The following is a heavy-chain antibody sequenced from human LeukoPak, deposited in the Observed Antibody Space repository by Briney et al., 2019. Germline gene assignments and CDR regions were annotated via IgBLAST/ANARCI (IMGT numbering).Heavy chain of an antibody. J-gene: IGHJ3*01. V-gene: IGHV3-7*01. CDR2: IRQDGSDK. Sequence: ESGGSLRLSCAASGFTFSSYAMSWVRQAPGKGLEWVADIRQDGSDKYYVDSVKGRFIISRDNAKKSVSLHMNNLRVEDTAVYYCVVYKYILSWSAFDFWGRGTMVTVSS. CDR1: GFTFSSYA. D-gene: IGHD6-13*01. CDR3: VVYKYILSWSAFDF.